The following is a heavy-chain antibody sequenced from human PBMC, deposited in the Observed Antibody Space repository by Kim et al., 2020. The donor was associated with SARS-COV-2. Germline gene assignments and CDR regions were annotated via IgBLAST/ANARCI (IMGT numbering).Heavy chain of an antibody. Sequence: GGSLRLSCAASGFTFSSYSMNWVRQAPGKGLEWVSYISSSSSTIYYADSVKGRFTISRDNAKNSLYLQMNSLRDEDTAVYYCAREIETSTIFGVVNAYYFDYWGQGTLVTVSS. CDR1: GFTFSSYS. CDR3: AREIETSTIFGVVNAYYFDY. J-gene: IGHJ4*02. V-gene: IGHV3-48*02. CDR2: ISSSSSTI. D-gene: IGHD3-3*01.